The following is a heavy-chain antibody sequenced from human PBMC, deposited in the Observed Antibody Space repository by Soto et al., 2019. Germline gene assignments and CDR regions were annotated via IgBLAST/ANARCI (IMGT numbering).Heavy chain of an antibody. D-gene: IGHD3-3*01. Sequence: PGGSVRLSCAASGFTFSSYAMSWVRQAPGKGLEWVSAISGSGGSTYYADSVKGRFTISRDNSKNTLYLQMNSLRAEDTAVYYCAKGATSSPYYDFWSGPDAFDIWGQGTMVTV. CDR2: ISGSGGST. CDR1: GFTFSSYA. V-gene: IGHV3-23*01. J-gene: IGHJ3*02. CDR3: AKGATSSPYYDFWSGPDAFDI.